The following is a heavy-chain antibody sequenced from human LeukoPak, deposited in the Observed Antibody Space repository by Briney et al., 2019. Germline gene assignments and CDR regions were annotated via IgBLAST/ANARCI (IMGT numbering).Heavy chain of an antibody. V-gene: IGHV3-21*01. J-gene: IGHJ6*02. CDR3: ARDGSQGYCSSTSCYTPWGWYYYYGMDV. Sequence: PGGSLRLSCAASGFTFSSYSMNWVRQAPGKGLEWVSSISSSSSYIYYADSVKGRFTISRDNAKNSLYLQMNSLRAEDTAVYYCARDGSQGYCSSTSCYTPWGWYYYYGMDVWGQGTTVTVSS. CDR2: ISSSSSYI. CDR1: GFTFSSYS. D-gene: IGHD2-2*02.